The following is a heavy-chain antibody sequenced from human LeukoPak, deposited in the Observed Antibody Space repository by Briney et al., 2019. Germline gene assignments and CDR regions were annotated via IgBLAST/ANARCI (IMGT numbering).Heavy chain of an antibody. D-gene: IGHD5-24*01. CDR1: GFTVSSNF. Sequence: GGSLRLSCAASGFTVSSNFMSWVRLAPGKGLECVSAISSSSTYIYYADSAKGRFTISRDNAGNSVYLQMHGLRAEDTAVYFCARGEHKATITGLDSWGQGTLVTVSS. V-gene: IGHV3-21*01. CDR2: ISSSSTYI. J-gene: IGHJ4*02. CDR3: ARGEHKATITGLDS.